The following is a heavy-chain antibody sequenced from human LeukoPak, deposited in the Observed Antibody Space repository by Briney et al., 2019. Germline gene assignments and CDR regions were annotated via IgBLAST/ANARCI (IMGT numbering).Heavy chain of an antibody. CDR3: ARPKTDLKGELSSPLDY. V-gene: IGHV3-30*03. J-gene: IGHJ4*02. Sequence: GGSLRLSCAASGFTFSSYGMHWVRQAPGKGLEWVAVISYDGSNKYYADSVKGRFTISRDNSKNTLYLQMNSLRAEDTAVYYCARPKTDLKGELSSPLDYWGQGTLVTVSS. CDR2: ISYDGSNK. CDR1: GFTFSSYG. D-gene: IGHD3-16*02.